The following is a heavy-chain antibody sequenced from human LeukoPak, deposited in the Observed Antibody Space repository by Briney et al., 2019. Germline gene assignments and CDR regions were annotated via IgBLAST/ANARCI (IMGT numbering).Heavy chain of an antibody. CDR2: ISGSSSYL. V-gene: IGHV3-21*01. J-gene: IGHJ4*02. D-gene: IGHD3-10*01. Sequence: TGGSLRLSCAASGFTFSLYTMNWVRQAPGKGLGWVSSISGSSSYLYYADSVMGRFTISRDNAKNSLYLQMSSLTDDDTAVYCCARDSQAGSYYLYYFEYWGQGTLATVSS. CDR3: ARDSQAGSYYLYYFEY. CDR1: GFTFSLYT.